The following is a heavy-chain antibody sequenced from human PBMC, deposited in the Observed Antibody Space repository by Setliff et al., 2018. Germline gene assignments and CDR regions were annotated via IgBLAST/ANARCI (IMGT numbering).Heavy chain of an antibody. Sequence: RLSCEGSGFTFSIYWMHWVRQAPGKGLVWVPRMNGDGGRTTYADSVKGRFTISRDNAKNTLYLQMNSLRADDTAVYYCGRGGGDSGWVGRWGQGTLVTVSS. V-gene: IGHV3-74*01. CDR3: GRGGGDSGWVGR. CDR1: GFTFSIYW. J-gene: IGHJ4*02. CDR2: MNGDGGRT. D-gene: IGHD6-19*01.